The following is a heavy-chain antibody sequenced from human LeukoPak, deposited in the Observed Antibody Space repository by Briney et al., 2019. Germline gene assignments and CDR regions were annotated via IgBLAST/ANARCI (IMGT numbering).Heavy chain of an antibody. CDR2: INHSGST. V-gene: IGHV4-34*01. CDR1: GGSFSGYY. CDR3: ASSSSWSFDY. Sequence: SETLSLTCAVYGGSFSGYYWSWIRQPPGKGLEWIGEINHSGSTNYNPSLKSRVTISVDTSKNQFSLKLSSVTAADTAVCYCASSSSWSFDYWGQGTLVTVSS. D-gene: IGHD6-13*01. J-gene: IGHJ4*02.